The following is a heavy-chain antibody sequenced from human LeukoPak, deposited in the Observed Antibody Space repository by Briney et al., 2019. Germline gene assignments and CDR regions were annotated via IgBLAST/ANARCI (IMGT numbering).Heavy chain of an antibody. CDR2: ISGSGGST. Sequence: PGGSLRLSCAASGFTFSSYAMSWVRQAPGKGLEWVSAISGSGGSTYYADSVKGRFTISRDNSKNTLYLQMNSLRAEDTAVYYCAEDERFPNYYDSSGYYFVWVYWGQGTLVTVSS. D-gene: IGHD3-22*01. CDR1: GFTFSSYA. V-gene: IGHV3-23*01. CDR3: AEDERFPNYYDSSGYYFVWVY. J-gene: IGHJ4*02.